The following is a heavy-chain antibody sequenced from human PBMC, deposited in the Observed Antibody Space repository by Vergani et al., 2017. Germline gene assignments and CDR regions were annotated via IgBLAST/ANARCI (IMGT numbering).Heavy chain of an antibody. CDR2: ISAYNGNT. V-gene: IGHV1-18*01. D-gene: IGHD2-21*02. CDR3: ARRAYCGGDCYSDHWYFDL. Sequence: QVQLVQSGAEVKTPGASVKVSCKASGYTFTSYGISWVRQAPGQGLEWMGRISAYNGNTNYVQKLQGRVTMTTDTSTSTAYMELRSLRSDDTAVYYCARRAYCGGDCYSDHWYFDLWGRGTLVTVSS. J-gene: IGHJ2*01. CDR1: GYTFTSYG.